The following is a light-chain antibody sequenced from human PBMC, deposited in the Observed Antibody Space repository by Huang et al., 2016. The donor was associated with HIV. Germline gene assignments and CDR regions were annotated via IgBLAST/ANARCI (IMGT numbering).Light chain of an antibody. CDR3: QHSDGLSPLT. Sequence: IRMTQSPSSLSASTGDRVTITCRASQNVGTSLAWYQQRPGRAPVLLIDDDSHLQRGVPSRFSGSGSRTVFTLTIGCLQVEDAATYYCQHSDGLSPLTFGGGT. CDR1: QNVGTS. CDR2: DDS. J-gene: IGKJ4*01. V-gene: IGKV1-8*01.